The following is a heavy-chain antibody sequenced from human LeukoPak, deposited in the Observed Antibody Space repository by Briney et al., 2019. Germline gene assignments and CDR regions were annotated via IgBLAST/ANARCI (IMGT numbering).Heavy chain of an antibody. J-gene: IGHJ4*02. CDR3: ARYDILKNYFDY. CDR1: GGSISSSSYY. Sequence: PSETLSLTCTVSGGSISSSSYYWGWIRQPPGKGLEWIGSIYYSGSTYYNPSLKSRVTISVDTSKNQFSLKLSSVTAADTAVYYCARYDILKNYFDYWGQGTLVTVSS. CDR2: IYYSGST. D-gene: IGHD3-9*01. V-gene: IGHV4-39*01.